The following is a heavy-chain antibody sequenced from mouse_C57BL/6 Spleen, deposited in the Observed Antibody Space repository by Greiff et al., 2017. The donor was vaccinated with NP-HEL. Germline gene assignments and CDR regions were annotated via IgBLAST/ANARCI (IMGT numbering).Heavy chain of an antibody. CDR2: ISDGGSYT. Sequence: EVQRVESGGGLVKPGGSLKLSCAASGFTFSSYAMSWVRQTPEKRLEWVATISDGGSYTYSPDNVKGRVTFSRDNAKNNLYLQMSQLKSEDTAMYYCARDGYYYGSSPYWYFDVWGTVTTVTVSS. CDR1: GFTFSSYA. D-gene: IGHD1-1*01. CDR3: ARDGYYYGSSPYWYFDV. V-gene: IGHV5-4*01. J-gene: IGHJ1*03.